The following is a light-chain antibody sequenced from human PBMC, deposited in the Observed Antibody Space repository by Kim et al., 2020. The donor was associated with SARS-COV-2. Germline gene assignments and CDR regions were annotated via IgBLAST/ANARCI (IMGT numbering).Light chain of an antibody. CDR2: SAS. CDR1: QSVRSTY. J-gene: IGKJ2*01. V-gene: IGKV3-20*01. CDR3: QHCDSSPYT. Sequence: EIVLTQSPGALSLSPGERATLSCRASQSVRSTYLAWYQQKPGQAPRLLIYSASSRATGIPDRFSGSGSGTDFTLTISRLEPEDFAVYYCQHCDSSPYTFGRGTKLEIK.